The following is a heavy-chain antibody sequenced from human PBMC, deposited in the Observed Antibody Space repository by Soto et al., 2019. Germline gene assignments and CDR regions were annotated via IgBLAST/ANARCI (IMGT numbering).Heavy chain of an antibody. CDR2: IYYSGST. D-gene: IGHD3-16*01. CDR1: GGSISSSSYY. V-gene: IGHV4-39*01. CDR3: ARQLMISRYFAL. J-gene: IGHJ2*01. Sequence: QLQLQESGPGLVKPSETLSLTCTVSGGSISSSSYYWGWIRQPPGKGLEWIGSIYYSGSTYYNPSLHSRVPISVDTSKNQFPLKLSSVTAADTAVYYCARQLMISRYFALWGRGTLVTVSS.